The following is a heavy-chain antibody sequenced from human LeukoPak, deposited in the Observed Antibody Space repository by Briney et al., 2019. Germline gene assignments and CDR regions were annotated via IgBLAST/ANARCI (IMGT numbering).Heavy chain of an antibody. J-gene: IGHJ4*02. CDR1: GFTFSDYY. Sequence: PGGSLRLSCAASGFTFSDYYMSWIRQAPGKGLEWLSYISRSGSTIYYADSVKGRFTISRDNAKNSLYLQMNSLRAEDTAVYYCAKAPVTTCRGAFCYPFDYWGLGTLVTVSS. V-gene: IGHV3-11*01. CDR3: AKAPVTTCRGAFCYPFDY. CDR2: ISRSGSTI. D-gene: IGHD2-15*01.